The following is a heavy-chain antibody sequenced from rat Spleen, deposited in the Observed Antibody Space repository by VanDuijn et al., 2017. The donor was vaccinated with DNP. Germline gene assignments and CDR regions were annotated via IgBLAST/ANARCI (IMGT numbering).Heavy chain of an antibody. CDR1: GFSLTSNS. J-gene: IGHJ2*01. D-gene: IGHD1-11*01. V-gene: IGHV2-1*01. CDR2: SWGDGST. Sequence: QVQLKQSGPGLVQPSQTLSLTCTVSGFSLTSNSVHWVRQPPGKGLEWMGGSWGDGSTDDNSALKFRLSISRDTSKSQFFLKMNSLQTDDKALYFCTGGSVLHWGQGVMVTVS. CDR3: TGGSVLH.